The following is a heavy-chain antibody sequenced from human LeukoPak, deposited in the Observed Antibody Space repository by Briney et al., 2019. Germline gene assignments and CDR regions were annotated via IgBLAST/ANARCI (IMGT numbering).Heavy chain of an antibody. J-gene: IGHJ3*02. CDR3: ARARNYYDSSGFYYEGDAFDI. D-gene: IGHD3-22*01. CDR1: GFTFSRYA. CDR2: ISSSGSTI. V-gene: IGHV3-11*01. Sequence: SGGSLRLSCAASGFTFSRYAMSWIRQAPGKGLEWVSYISSSGSTIYYADSVKGRFTISRDNAKNSLYLQMNSLRAEDTAVYYCARARNYYDSSGFYYEGDAFDIWGQGTMVTVSS.